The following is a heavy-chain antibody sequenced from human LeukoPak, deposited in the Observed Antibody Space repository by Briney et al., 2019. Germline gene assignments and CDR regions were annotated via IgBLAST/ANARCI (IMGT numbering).Heavy chain of an antibody. CDR3: AKDPDCTSGICYTFFDY. Sequence: PGGSLRLSCAASGFTFSSYAMSWVRQAPGKGLEWVSAISGSGINTDYADSLKGRFTISRDNAKNSLCLQMNSLRAEDTAVYYCAKDPDCTSGICYTFFDYWGQGTLVTVSS. CDR1: GFTFSSYA. D-gene: IGHD2-8*01. CDR2: ISGSGINT. V-gene: IGHV3-23*01. J-gene: IGHJ4*02.